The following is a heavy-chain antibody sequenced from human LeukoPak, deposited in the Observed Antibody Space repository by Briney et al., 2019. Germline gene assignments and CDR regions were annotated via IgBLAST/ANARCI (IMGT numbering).Heavy chain of an antibody. CDR2: IFTSGIT. D-gene: IGHD3-10*01. CDR1: GGSISLYY. Sequence: SETLSLTCTVSGGSISLYYRHWIRQPAGKGLEWIGRIFTSGITNYNPSLKSRVTMSVDTSKGQFSLALSSVTAADTAVYYCAREISGSYYNPLGYMDVWGKGTTVTVAS. V-gene: IGHV4-4*07. CDR3: AREISGSYYNPLGYMDV. J-gene: IGHJ6*03.